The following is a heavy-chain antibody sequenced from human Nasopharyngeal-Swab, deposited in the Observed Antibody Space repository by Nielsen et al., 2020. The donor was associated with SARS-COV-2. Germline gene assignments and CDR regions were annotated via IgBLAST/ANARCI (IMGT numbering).Heavy chain of an antibody. CDR2: IVVGSGNT. Sequence: SVQVSCKASGFTFTSSAVQWVRQACGQRLEWIGWIVVGSGNTNYAQKFQERVTITRDMSTSTAYMELSSLRSEDTAVYYCAADRGCSGGSCYSHHYYYMDVWGKGTTVTVSS. D-gene: IGHD2-15*01. CDR1: GFTFTSSA. J-gene: IGHJ6*03. V-gene: IGHV1-58*01. CDR3: AADRGCSGGSCYSHHYYYMDV.